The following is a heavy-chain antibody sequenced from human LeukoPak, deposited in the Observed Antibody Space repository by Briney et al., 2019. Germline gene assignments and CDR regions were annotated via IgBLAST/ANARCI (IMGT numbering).Heavy chain of an antibody. J-gene: IGHJ4*02. Sequence: ASVKVSCKASGYTFTGYYMHWVRQAPGQGLEWMGWINPDSGGTNYAQKLQGRVTMTTDTSTSTAYMELRSLRSDDTAVYYCARVYYSNSPYDYWGQGTLVTVSS. CDR3: ARVYYSNSPYDY. CDR1: GYTFTGYY. CDR2: INPDSGGT. V-gene: IGHV1-2*02. D-gene: IGHD4-11*01.